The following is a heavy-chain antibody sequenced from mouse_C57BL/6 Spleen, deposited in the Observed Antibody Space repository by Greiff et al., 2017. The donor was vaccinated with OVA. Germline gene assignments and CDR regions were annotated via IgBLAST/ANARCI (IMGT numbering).Heavy chain of an antibody. J-gene: IGHJ4*01. CDR1: GFTFSDYY. V-gene: IGHV5-16*01. CDR3: ARELGRRAMDY. D-gene: IGHD4-1*01. Sequence: EVKLMESEGGLVQPGSSMKLSCTASGFTFSDYYMAWVRQVPEKGLEWVANINYDGSSTYYLDSLKSRFIISRDNAKNILYLLMSSLKSEDTATYYCARELGRRAMDYWGQGTSVTVSS. CDR2: INYDGSST.